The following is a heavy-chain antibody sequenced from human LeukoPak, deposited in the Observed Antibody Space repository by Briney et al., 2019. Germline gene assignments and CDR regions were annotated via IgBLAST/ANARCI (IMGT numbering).Heavy chain of an antibody. Sequence: ASVKVSCKASGYTFTSYGISWVRQAPGQGLEWMGWISAYNGNTNYAQKFQGRVTITADKSTSTAYMELSSLRSEDTAVYYCASVPGIAAARPMVGYYFDYWGQGTLVTVSS. D-gene: IGHD6-25*01. J-gene: IGHJ4*02. CDR3: ASVPGIAAARPMVGYYFDY. V-gene: IGHV1-18*01. CDR2: ISAYNGNT. CDR1: GYTFTSYG.